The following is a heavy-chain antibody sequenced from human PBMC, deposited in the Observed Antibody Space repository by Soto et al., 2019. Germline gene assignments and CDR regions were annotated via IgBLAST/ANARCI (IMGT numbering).Heavy chain of an antibody. V-gene: IGHV3-23*01. CDR3: AKELLQQWLVEGYYFDY. J-gene: IGHJ4*02. D-gene: IGHD6-19*01. CDR1: GFTFSSYA. CDR2: ISGSGGST. Sequence: PGGSLRLSCAASGFTFSSYAMSWVRQAPGKGLEWVSAISGSGGSTYYADPVKGRFTISRDNSKNTLYLQMNSLRAEDTAVYYCAKELLQQWLVEGYYFDYWGQGTLVTVSS.